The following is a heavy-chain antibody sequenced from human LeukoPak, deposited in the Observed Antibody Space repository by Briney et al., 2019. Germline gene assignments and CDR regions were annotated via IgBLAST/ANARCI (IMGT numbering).Heavy chain of an antibody. V-gene: IGHV1-2*02. Sequence: ASVKVSCKASGYTFTSYAMNWVRQAPGQGLEWMGWINPNSGDSNYAQIFQGRVTMTRDTSISTAYMELSRLRSDDTAVYYCARSDGFSGYSSLGDSWGQGTLVTVSS. D-gene: IGHD3-22*01. CDR2: INPNSGDS. CDR1: GYTFTSYA. J-gene: IGHJ5*01. CDR3: ARSDGFSGYSSLGDS.